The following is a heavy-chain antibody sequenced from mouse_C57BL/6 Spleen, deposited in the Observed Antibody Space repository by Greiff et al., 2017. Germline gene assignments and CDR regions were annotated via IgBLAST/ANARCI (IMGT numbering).Heavy chain of an antibody. CDR3: ASRFITFDY. D-gene: IGHD1-1*01. J-gene: IGHJ2*01. CDR2: IDPSDSYT. V-gene: IGHV1-50*01. Sequence: QVQLQQSGAELVKPGASVKLSCKASGYTFTSYWMQWVKQRPGQGLEWIGEIDPSDSYTNYNQKFKGKATLTVDTSSSTAYMQLSSLTSEDSAVYYCASRFITFDYWGQGTTLTVSS. CDR1: GYTFTSYW.